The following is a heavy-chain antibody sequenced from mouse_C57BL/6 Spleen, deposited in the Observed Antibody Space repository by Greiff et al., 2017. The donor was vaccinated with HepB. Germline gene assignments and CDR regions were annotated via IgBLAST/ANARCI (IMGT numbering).Heavy chain of an antibody. D-gene: IGHD2-3*01. Sequence: LVESGAELVRPGASVKLSCTASGFNIKDDYMHWVKQRPEQGLEWIGWIDPENGDTEYASKFQGKATITADTSSNTAYLQLSSLTSEDTAVYYCTTWNGYSAWFAYWGQGTLVTVSA. CDR1: GFNIKDDY. J-gene: IGHJ3*01. V-gene: IGHV14-4*01. CDR3: TTWNGYSAWFAY. CDR2: IDPENGDT.